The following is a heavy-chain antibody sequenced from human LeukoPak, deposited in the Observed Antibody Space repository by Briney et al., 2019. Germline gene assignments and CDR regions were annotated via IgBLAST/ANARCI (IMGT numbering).Heavy chain of an antibody. V-gene: IGHV3-30-3*01. J-gene: IGHJ3*02. CDR2: LSSDCSNI. Sequence: PGRSLRLSCEASGFSFSSCVMHWVRKAPDEGVEWVALLSSDCSNIYYADSAKGRFSLSRGNSENTVHLRRKGRRAEDTACYFCARGMLVERSVAFDMWGQGGVVTDS. D-gene: IGHD2-15*01. CDR1: GFSFSSCV. CDR3: ARGMLVERSVAFDM.